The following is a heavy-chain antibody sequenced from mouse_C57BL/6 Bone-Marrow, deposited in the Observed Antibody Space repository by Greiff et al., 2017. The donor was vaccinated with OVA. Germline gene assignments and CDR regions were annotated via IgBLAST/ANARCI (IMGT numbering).Heavy chain of an antibody. D-gene: IGHD4-1*01. Sequence: QVHVKQSGAELAKPGASVKLSCKASGYTFTSYWMHWVKQRPGQGLEWIGYINPSSGYTKYNQKFKDKATLTADKSSSTAYMQLSSLTYEDSAVYYCARPANCFHYYAMDYWGQGTSVTVSS. CDR3: ARPANCFHYYAMDY. J-gene: IGHJ4*01. CDR2: INPSSGYT. V-gene: IGHV1-7*01. CDR1: GYTFTSYW.